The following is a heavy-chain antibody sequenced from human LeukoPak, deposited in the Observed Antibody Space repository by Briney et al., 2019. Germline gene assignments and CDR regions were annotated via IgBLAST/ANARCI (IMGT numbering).Heavy chain of an antibody. Sequence: PSETLSLTCTVSGGSISSYYWSWIREPPGKGLEWIGYIYYSGGTNYNPSLKSRVTISVDTSKNQFSLKLSSVTAADTAVYYRARLIDSYYGSGSYYYYYYYMDVWGKGTTVTVSS. V-gene: IGHV4-59*08. J-gene: IGHJ6*03. D-gene: IGHD3-10*01. CDR2: IYYSGGT. CDR3: ARLIDSYYGSGSYYYYYYYMDV. CDR1: GGSISSYY.